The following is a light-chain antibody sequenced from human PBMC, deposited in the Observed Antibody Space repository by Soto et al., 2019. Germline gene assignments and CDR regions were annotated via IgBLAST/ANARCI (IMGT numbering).Light chain of an antibody. CDR1: QSVSSY. CDR3: QQPYT. V-gene: IGKV3-11*01. Sequence: EIVLTQSPATLSLSPGERATLSCRASQSVSSYLAWYQQKPDQAPRLLIYDASNRATGIPARFSGSGSGTDFPLTISSLEPEDFAVYYCQQPYTFGQGTKLEIK. CDR2: DAS. J-gene: IGKJ2*01.